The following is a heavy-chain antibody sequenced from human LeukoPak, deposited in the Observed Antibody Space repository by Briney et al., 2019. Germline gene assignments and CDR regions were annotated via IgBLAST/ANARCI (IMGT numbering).Heavy chain of an antibody. V-gene: IGHV4-59*01. CDR1: SGSMTSYY. J-gene: IGHJ6*03. D-gene: IGHD2/OR15-2a*01. CDR2: IHYTGIG. Sequence: SGTLCLTCTVSSGSMTSYYWSWVRQPPGKGLEWIGNIHYTGIGNYYVASMDRRVIFLDTHRKHFSLRLNSVTAADTAVYYCARLLPNTLPGLPYTCHYLDVWGKGTTVTVSS. CDR3: ARLLPNTLPGLPYTCHYLDV.